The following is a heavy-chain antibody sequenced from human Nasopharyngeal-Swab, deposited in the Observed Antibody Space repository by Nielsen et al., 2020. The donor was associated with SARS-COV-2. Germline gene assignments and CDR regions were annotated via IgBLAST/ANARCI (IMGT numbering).Heavy chain of an antibody. CDR2: INSDGSST. CDR3: ATIFGVPY. Sequence: GASLKISCAASGFTFSSYWMHWVRQAPGKGLVWVSRINSDGSSTSYADSVKGRFTISRGNAKNTLYLQMNSLRAEDTAVYYCATIFGVPYWGQGTLVTVSS. CDR1: GFTFSSYW. D-gene: IGHD3-3*01. V-gene: IGHV3-74*01. J-gene: IGHJ4*02.